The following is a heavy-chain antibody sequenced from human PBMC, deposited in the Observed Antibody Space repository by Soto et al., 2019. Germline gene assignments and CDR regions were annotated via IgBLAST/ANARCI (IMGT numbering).Heavy chain of an antibody. V-gene: IGHV3-73*01. CDR2: IRSKANSYAT. D-gene: IGHD3-22*01. J-gene: IGHJ5*02. Sequence: LRLSCAASGFTFSGSAMHWVRQASGKGLEWVGRIRSKANSYATAYAASVKGRFTISRDDSKNTAYLQMNSLKTEDTAVYYCTSPRRLYYYDSSGKTDWFDPWGQGTLVTVSS. CDR1: GFTFSGSA. CDR3: TSPRRLYYYDSSGKTDWFDP.